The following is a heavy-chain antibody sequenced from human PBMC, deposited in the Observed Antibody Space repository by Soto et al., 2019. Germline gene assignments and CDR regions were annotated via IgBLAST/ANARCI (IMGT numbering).Heavy chain of an antibody. CDR3: AQTGRLRGWFDP. CDR2: IYYSGST. Sequence: SETLSLTCTVSGGSISSSSYYWGWIRQPPGKGLEWIGSIYYSGSTYYNPSLKSRVTISVDTSKNQFSLKLSSVTAADTAVYYCAQTGRLRGWFDPWGQGTLVTVSS. CDR1: GGSISSSSYY. V-gene: IGHV4-39*01. J-gene: IGHJ5*02. D-gene: IGHD4-17*01.